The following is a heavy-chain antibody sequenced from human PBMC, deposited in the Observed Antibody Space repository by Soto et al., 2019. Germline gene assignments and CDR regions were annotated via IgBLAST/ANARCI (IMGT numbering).Heavy chain of an antibody. D-gene: IGHD4-17*01. CDR3: ARSPPIDSGDKYFYDF. V-gene: IGHV1-69*13. CDR2: IIPFFRTA. Sequence: SSEEVTSMGSGGAFNTFCFRWVRQAPGQGLEWMGGIIPFFRTANYAQKFQDRVTITADESTSTVYMDLRSLRSEDTAKYYCARSPPIDSGDKYFYDFWGQGPLVTVSS. J-gene: IGHJ4*02. CDR1: GGAFNTFC.